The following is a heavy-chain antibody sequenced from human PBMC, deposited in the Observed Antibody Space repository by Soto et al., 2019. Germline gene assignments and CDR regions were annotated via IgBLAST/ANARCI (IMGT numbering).Heavy chain of an antibody. CDR3: AKDSYNSGWFYFDY. V-gene: IGHV3-23*01. CDR2: ITNSGGST. J-gene: IGHJ4*02. CDR1: GFTFNTYA. D-gene: IGHD6-19*01. Sequence: EVQLLESGGGLVQPGGSLRLSCAASGFTFNTYAMSWVRQAPGKGLEWVSGITNSGGSTYYADSVKGRFTISRDNSKNTLYLQLNSVRAEDTAVYYCAKDSYNSGWFYFDYWGQGTLVTAPS.